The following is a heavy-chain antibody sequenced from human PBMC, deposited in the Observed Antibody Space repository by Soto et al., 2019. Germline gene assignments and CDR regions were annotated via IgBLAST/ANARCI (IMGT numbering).Heavy chain of an antibody. CDR3: VRVREGSYYEY. Sequence: SETLSLTCTVSGVSFSSYYWSWIRQPPGKGLEWIGSIYYSGSTYYNPSLKSRVTISVDTSKNQFSLKLSSVTAADTAVYYCVRVREGSYYEYWGQGTLVTVSS. V-gene: IGHV4-59*05. CDR2: IYYSGST. D-gene: IGHD1-26*01. J-gene: IGHJ4*02. CDR1: GVSFSSYY.